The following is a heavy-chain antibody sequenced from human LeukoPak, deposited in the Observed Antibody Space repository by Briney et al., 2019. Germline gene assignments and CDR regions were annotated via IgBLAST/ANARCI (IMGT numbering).Heavy chain of an antibody. D-gene: IGHD2-2*01. J-gene: IGHJ4*02. Sequence: GGSLRLSCAASGFTFSSYRVNGVRHAPGKGLEWVANIKQDGREKYNVDSVKGRFTIYRDNAKNSLYLQMNSLRAEDTAVYYCARSNIVVVPAAIWFDCWGQGTLVTVSS. CDR1: GFTFSSYR. V-gene: IGHV3-7*03. CDR2: IKQDGREK. CDR3: ARSNIVVVPAAIWFDC.